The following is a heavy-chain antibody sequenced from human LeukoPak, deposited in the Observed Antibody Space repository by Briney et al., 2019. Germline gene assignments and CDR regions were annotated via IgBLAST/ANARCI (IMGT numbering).Heavy chain of an antibody. CDR1: GGSLNSYY. CDR2: IYTSGST. J-gene: IGHJ3*02. Sequence: PSETLSLTCTVSGGSLNSYYWSWIRQPAGKGVEWIGRIYTSGSTNYNPSLKSRVAMSVDTSRNQFALKLSSVTAADTAVYYCARERESRFLEWLGAFDIWGQGTMVTVSS. V-gene: IGHV4-4*07. CDR3: ARERESRFLEWLGAFDI. D-gene: IGHD3-3*01.